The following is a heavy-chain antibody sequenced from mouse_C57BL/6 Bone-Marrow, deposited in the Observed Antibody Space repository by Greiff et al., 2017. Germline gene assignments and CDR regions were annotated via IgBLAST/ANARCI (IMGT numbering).Heavy chain of an antibody. CDR2: IHPNSGST. CDR3: ARREYYYGSSPWCFDV. D-gene: IGHD1-1*01. V-gene: IGHV1-64*01. CDR1: GYTFTSYW. Sequence: VQLQQPGAELVKPGASVKLSCKASGYTFTSYWMHWVKQRPGQGLEWIGMIHPNSGSTNYNEKFKSKATLTVDKSSSTAYMQLSSLTSEDSAVYYCARREYYYGSSPWCFDVWGTGTTVTVSS. J-gene: IGHJ1*03.